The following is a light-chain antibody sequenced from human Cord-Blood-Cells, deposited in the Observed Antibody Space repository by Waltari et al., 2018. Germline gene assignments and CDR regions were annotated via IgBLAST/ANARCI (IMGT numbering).Light chain of an antibody. J-gene: IGLJ2*01. CDR2: DVS. Sequence: QSALTPPASVSGSPGQSITISCTGTSSDVGGYNYVSWYQPHPGKAPKLMIYDVSNRPSGVSNRFSGSKSGNTASLTISGLQAEDEADYYCSSYTSSSTRVFGGGTKLTVL. CDR1: SSDVGGYNY. CDR3: SSYTSSSTRV. V-gene: IGLV2-14*01.